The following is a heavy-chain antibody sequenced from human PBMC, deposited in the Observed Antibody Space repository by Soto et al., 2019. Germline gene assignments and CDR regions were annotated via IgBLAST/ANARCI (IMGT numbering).Heavy chain of an antibody. D-gene: IGHD3-10*02. V-gene: IGHV4-31*03. Sequence: QVQLQESGPGLVKPSQTLSLTCTVSGGSISSGGYYWSWIRQHPGKGLEWIGYIYYSGSTYDNPSLKSRVTISVDPSKNQFSLKLSSVTAADTAVYYCAGGLCSGSHFDAFDIWGQGTMVTVS. J-gene: IGHJ3*02. CDR3: AGGLCSGSHFDAFDI. CDR2: IYYSGST. CDR1: GGSISSGGYY.